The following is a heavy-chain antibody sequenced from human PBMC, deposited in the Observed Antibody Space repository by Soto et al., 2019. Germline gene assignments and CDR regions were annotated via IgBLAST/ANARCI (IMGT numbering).Heavy chain of an antibody. D-gene: IGHD2-21*02. CDR3: ARGTWRIVVVTALGSPIDYGMDV. CDR1: GGSFSGYY. V-gene: IGHV4-34*01. J-gene: IGHJ6*02. Sequence: SETLSLTCAVYGGSFSGYYWSWIRQPPGKGLEWIGEINHSGSTNYNPSLKSRVTISVDTSKNQFSLKLSSVTAADTAVYYCARGTWRIVVVTALGSPIDYGMDVWGQGTTVTVSS. CDR2: INHSGST.